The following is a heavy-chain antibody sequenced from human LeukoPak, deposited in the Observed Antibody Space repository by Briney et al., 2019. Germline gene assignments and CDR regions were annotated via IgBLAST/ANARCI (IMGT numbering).Heavy chain of an antibody. V-gene: IGHV4-59*08. CDR2: IYYSGST. CDR1: GGSISSYY. D-gene: IGHD4-4*01. Sequence: SETLSLTCTVSGGSISSYYWSWIRQPPGKGLEWIGYIYYSGSTNYNPSLKSRVTISVDTSKNQFSLKLSSVTAADTAVYYCARLLTTSWFDPWGQGTLVTVSS. CDR3: ARLLTTSWFDP. J-gene: IGHJ5*02.